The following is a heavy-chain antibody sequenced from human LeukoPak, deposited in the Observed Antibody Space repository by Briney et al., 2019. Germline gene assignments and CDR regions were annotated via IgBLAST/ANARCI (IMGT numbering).Heavy chain of an antibody. J-gene: IGHJ3*02. CDR2: ISYDGSNK. V-gene: IGHV3-30-3*01. Sequence: GGSLRLSCAASGFTFSSHAMHWVRQAPGKGLEWVAVISYDGSNKYYADSVKGRFTISRDNSKNTLYLQMNSLRAEDTAVYYCARDWASGVVIMIDAFDIWGQGTMVTVSS. D-gene: IGHD3-3*01. CDR1: GFTFSSHA. CDR3: ARDWASGVVIMIDAFDI.